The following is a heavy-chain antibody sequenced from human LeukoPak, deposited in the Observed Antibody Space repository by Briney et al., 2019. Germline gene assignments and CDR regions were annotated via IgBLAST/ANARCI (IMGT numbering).Heavy chain of an antibody. CDR3: ANGNRCTSPNCLGYYYFYMDV. CDR2: FSGSGGTT. V-gene: IGHV3-23*01. D-gene: IGHD2-8*01. J-gene: IGHJ6*03. Sequence: AGGSLRLSCAASGFTFSSYAMNWVRQAPGRGLEWVSGFSGSGGTTYYADSVKGRVTISRDNSKNTLYLQMNSLRAEDTAVYYCANGNRCTSPNCLGYYYFYMDVWGKGTTVTVSS. CDR1: GFTFSSYA.